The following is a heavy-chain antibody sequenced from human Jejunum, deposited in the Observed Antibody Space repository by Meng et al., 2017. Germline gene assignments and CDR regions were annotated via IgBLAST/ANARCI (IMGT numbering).Heavy chain of an antibody. D-gene: IGHD3-16*02. CDR1: GFTFGDYA. J-gene: IGHJ3*01. Sequence: GESLKISCTASGFTFGDYAMSWFRQAPGKGLEWVGFIRSKAYGGTAEYAASVKGRFAISRDDSKGIAYLQMNSLRTEDTAMYYCTREESLYDCAWGSYRTDAFDVWGQGKMV. CDR2: IRSKAYGGTA. CDR3: TREESLYDCAWGSYRTDAFDV. V-gene: IGHV3-49*03.